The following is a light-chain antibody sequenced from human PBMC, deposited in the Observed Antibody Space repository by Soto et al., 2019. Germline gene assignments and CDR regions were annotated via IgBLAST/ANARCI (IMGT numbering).Light chain of an antibody. CDR2: GAT. Sequence: EIVLTQSPGTLSLSPGERATLSCRASQSVSSSYLAWYQQKPGRAPRLLIYGATSRATGIPDRFSGSGSGTDFTLTISRLEPEDFAVYYCQPYGSSRTFGQGTKV. J-gene: IGKJ1*01. V-gene: IGKV3-20*01. CDR1: QSVSSSY. CDR3: QPYGSSRT.